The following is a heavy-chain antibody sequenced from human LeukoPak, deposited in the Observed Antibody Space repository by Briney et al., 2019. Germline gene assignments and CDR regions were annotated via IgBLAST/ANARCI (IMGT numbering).Heavy chain of an antibody. CDR1: GFTFSDNE. D-gene: IGHD3-10*01. CDR3: ARVGGTSETPYYYYTYMDV. J-gene: IGHJ6*03. Sequence: TGGSLRLSCAASGFTFSDNEMNWVRQAPGKGLEWVSYISRGGNTIYYSDSVKGRFTISRDNAENSLYLRMDSLRPDDTAVYYCARVGGTSETPYYYYTYMDVWGKGTTLTVSS. V-gene: IGHV3-48*03. CDR2: ISRGGNTI.